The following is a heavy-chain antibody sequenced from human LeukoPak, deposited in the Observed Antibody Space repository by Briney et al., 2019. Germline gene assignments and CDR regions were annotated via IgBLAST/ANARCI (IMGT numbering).Heavy chain of an antibody. D-gene: IGHD5-24*01. V-gene: IGHV1-69*13. CDR1: GYTFTSFY. CDR3: ARGMAFDY. J-gene: IGHJ4*02. Sequence: SVKVSCKASGYTFTSFYMHWVRQAPGQGLEWMGGIIPIFGTANYAQKFQGRVTITADESTSTAYMELSSLRSEDTAVYYCARGMAFDYWGQGTLVTVSS. CDR2: IIPIFGTA.